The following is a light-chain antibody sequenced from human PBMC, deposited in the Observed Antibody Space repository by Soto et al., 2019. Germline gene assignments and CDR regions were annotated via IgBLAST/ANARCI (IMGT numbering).Light chain of an antibody. J-gene: IGLJ1*01. V-gene: IGLV2-14*01. CDR2: EVF. CDR1: NSDVGGYNY. Sequence: QSALTQPASVSGSPGQSITIPCTGTNSDVGGYNYVSWYQHHPGKAPKLMIYEVFNRPSGVSSRFSGSKSGSTASLTISGLQAEDEADYYCSSYKTTNTLYVFGTGTKVTVL. CDR3: SSYKTTNTLYV.